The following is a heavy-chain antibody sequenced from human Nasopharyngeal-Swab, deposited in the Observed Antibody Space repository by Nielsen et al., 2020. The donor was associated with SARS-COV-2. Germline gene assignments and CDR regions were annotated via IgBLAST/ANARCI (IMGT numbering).Heavy chain of an antibody. CDR3: ARDYYDNYDSDF. Sequence: GESLKISCAASGFIFSASAIHWVRQVPGQGLEWVGCINPYNGDTFYAQNFQGRVTVTRDTSRSTAYIDLSRLRSDDTAVYYCARDYYDNYDSDFWGQGTLVTVSS. CDR1: GFIFSASA. D-gene: IGHD3-22*01. V-gene: IGHV1-2*02. J-gene: IGHJ4*02. CDR2: INPYNGDT.